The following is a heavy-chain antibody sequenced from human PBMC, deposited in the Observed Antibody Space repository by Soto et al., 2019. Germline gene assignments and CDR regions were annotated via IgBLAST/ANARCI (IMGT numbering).Heavy chain of an antibody. D-gene: IGHD1-1*01. J-gene: IGHJ5*02. CDR3: ARVPERTLDNWFDP. Sequence: QVQLVQSGAEVKKPGSSVKVSCKASGGTFSSYAISWVRQAPGQGLEWMGGIIPIFGTANYAQKFQGRVTVTADESTSTAYMEQGILRSEDTAVYYCARVPERTLDNWFDPWGQGILVTVSS. CDR2: IIPIFGTA. V-gene: IGHV1-69*01. CDR1: GGTFSSYA.